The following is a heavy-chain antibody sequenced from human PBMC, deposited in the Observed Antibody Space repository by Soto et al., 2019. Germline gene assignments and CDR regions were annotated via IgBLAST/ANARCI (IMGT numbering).Heavy chain of an antibody. CDR1: GGSIGSDHYY. CDR2: IYYSGDT. V-gene: IGHV4-39*01. CDR3: ASHRSVVVVSTSPSAFDS. J-gene: IGHJ4*02. Sequence: SETLSLTCTVSGGSIGSDHYYWGWIRQSPGKGLEWIASIYYSGDTYFNPSLRSRVSISVDTSKNQFSLNVNSMTAADTAIYFCASHRSVVVVSTSPSAFDSWAQGTLVTVSS. D-gene: IGHD2-15*01.